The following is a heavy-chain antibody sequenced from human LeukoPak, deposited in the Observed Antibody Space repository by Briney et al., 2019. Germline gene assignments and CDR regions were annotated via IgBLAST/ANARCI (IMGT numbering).Heavy chain of an antibody. V-gene: IGHV6-1*01. D-gene: IGHD2-15*01. CDR3: VRDSGCCTGGICNVYGLDV. Sequence: SQTLSLTCAISGDSVSSNRAAWNWIRQPPSRGLEWLGRTYYRSTLFHDYALSVKSRITINPDSSKNEFSLRLNCVTPEDTAVYFCVRDSGCCTGGICNVYGLDVWGQGTTVTVSS. J-gene: IGHJ6*02. CDR1: GDSVSSNRAA. CDR2: TYYRSTLFH.